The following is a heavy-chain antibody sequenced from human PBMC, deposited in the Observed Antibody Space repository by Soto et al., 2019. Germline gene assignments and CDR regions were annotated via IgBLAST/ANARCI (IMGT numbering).Heavy chain of an antibody. J-gene: IGHJ5*01. D-gene: IGHD2-21*01. CDR3: ARSDGRDHNWFDS. V-gene: IGHV1-8*01. CDR1: GYRISNYD. CDR2: VNPNRDNT. Sequence: QVQLVQSGAEVKKPGASVKVTCKASGYRISNYDMNWVRQAPGQGLEWMGWVNPNRDNTGYAQKFRGRLTLTRNTSITTAYMELSSLTSEYTAVYYCARSDGRDHNWFDSWGQGTLVTVSS.